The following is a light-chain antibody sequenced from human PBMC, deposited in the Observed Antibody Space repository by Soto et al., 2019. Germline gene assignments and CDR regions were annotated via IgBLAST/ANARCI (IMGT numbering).Light chain of an antibody. V-gene: IGLV4-69*01. CDR3: QNWGTGIQV. J-gene: IGLJ2*01. Sequence: QLVLTQSPSASASLGASVKLTCTLSSGHSSYAIAWHQQHPEKGPRYLMKLNSAGSHSKGDGIPDRFSGSSSGAARYLTISRLQSEDEADYYCQNWGTGIQVFGGGTKLTVL. CDR1: SGHSSYA. CDR2: LNSAGSH.